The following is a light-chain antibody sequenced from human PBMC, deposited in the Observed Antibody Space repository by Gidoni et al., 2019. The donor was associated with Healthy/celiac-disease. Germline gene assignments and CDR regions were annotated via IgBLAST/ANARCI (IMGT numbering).Light chain of an antibody. CDR3: SSYAGSNNRYV. J-gene: IGLJ1*01. V-gene: IGLV2-8*01. Sequence: QSALTQPPSASGSPGQSVTISCTGTSSDVGGYNYVSWYQQHPGKAPQLMIYEVSKRPSGVPDRFSGSKSGNTASLTVSGLQAEDEADYYCSSYAGSNNRYVFGTGTKVTVL. CDR2: EVS. CDR1: SSDVGGYNY.